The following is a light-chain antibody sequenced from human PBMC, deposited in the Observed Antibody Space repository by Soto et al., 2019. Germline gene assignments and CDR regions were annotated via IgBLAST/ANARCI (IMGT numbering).Light chain of an antibody. Sequence: EIVLTQSPGTLSLSPGERATLSCRASESVSSVYLAWNQHKPGQAPRLLIFRASSRATAIPDRFSGSGSGTHITLTISRLEPDDFAVYYSQHYGGSFTFGQGTRLEIK. J-gene: IGKJ5*01. V-gene: IGKV3-20*01. CDR1: ESVSSVY. CDR3: QHYGGSFT. CDR2: RAS.